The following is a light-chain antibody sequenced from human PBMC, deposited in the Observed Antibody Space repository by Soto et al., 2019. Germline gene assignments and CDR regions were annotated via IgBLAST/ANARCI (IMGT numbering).Light chain of an antibody. J-gene: IGKJ2*01. CDR1: QDITNQ. CDR3: QQHANLPYT. CDR2: EAS. Sequence: DIQMTQSPSSLSASVGDRVTITCQASQDITNQLNWYQQKPGKVPKFLIYEASNLGAGVPPRFSGSGSGTDFTLTISSLQPEDIATYYCQQHANLPYTFGQGTKLEIK. V-gene: IGKV1-33*01.